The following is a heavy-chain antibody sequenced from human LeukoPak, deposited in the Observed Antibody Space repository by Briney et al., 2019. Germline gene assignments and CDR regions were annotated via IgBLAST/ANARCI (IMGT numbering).Heavy chain of an antibody. V-gene: IGHV4-30-4*01. CDR1: GGSISSGDYY. CDR2: IYYSGST. Sequence: SQTLSLTCTVSGGSISSGDYYWSWIRQPPGKGLEWIGYIYYSGSTYYNPSLKSRVTISVDTSKNQFSLKLSSVTAADTAVYYCARDGADCSGGSCYWDWFDPWGQGTLVTVSS. D-gene: IGHD2-15*01. J-gene: IGHJ5*02. CDR3: ARDGADCSGGSCYWDWFDP.